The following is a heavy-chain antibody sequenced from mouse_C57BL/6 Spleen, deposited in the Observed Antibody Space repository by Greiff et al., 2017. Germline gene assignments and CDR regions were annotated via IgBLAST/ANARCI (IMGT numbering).Heavy chain of an antibody. Sequence: QVQLRQSGPELVKPGASVKISCKASGYAFSSSWMNWVKQRPGKGLEWIGRIYPGDGDTTYNGKFKGKATLTADKSSSTAYMQRSSLTSEDSAVYFCARSGIYYSSSGDWYFDVWGTGTTVTVSS. D-gene: IGHD1-1*01. CDR3: ARSGIYYSSSGDWYFDV. CDR2: IYPGDGDT. CDR1: GYAFSSSW. V-gene: IGHV1-82*01. J-gene: IGHJ1*03.